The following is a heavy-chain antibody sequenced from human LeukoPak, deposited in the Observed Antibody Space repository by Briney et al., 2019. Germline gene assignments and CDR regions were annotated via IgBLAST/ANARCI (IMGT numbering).Heavy chain of an antibody. Sequence: ASVKVSCKASGYTFTGYYMHWVRQAPGQGLEWMGWINPNSGGTNYAQKFQGRVTMTRDTSISTAYMELSRLRSDDTAVYYCARDLGGGKYYDFWSGYLDYWGQGTLVTVSS. J-gene: IGHJ4*02. CDR2: INPNSGGT. D-gene: IGHD3-3*01. CDR1: GYTFTGYY. V-gene: IGHV1-2*02. CDR3: ARDLGGGKYYDFWSGYLDY.